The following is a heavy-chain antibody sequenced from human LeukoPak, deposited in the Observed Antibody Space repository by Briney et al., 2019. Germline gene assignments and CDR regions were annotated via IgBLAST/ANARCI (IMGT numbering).Heavy chain of an antibody. Sequence: PGGSLRLSCAASGFTFSNAWMSWVRQAPGKGLEWVGRIKSKTDGGTTDYAAPVKGRFTISRDDSKNTLYLQMNSLRAEDTAVYYCARDDPPRELPVDYWGQGTLVTVSS. CDR3: ARDDPPRELPVDY. D-gene: IGHD1-26*01. CDR1: GFTFSNAW. J-gene: IGHJ4*02. CDR2: IKSKTDGGTT. V-gene: IGHV3-15*01.